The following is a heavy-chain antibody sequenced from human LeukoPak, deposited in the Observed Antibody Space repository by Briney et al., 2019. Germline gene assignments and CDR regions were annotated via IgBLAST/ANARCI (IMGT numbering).Heavy chain of an antibody. CDR2: INPNSGGT. D-gene: IGHD3-22*01. CDR1: GYTFTDYF. Sequence: ASVKVSCKTSGYTFTDYFVHWVRQAPGQGLEWLGWINPNSGGTEYAQKFLGRVTMTRDTSISTAYMELSRLRSDDTAVYFCAREYYYDSSGYSVDYYYYGMDVWGQGTTVTVSS. J-gene: IGHJ6*02. CDR3: AREYYYDSSGYSVDYYYYGMDV. V-gene: IGHV1-2*02.